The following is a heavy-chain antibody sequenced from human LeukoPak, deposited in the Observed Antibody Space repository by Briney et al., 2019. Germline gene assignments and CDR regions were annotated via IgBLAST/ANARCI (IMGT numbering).Heavy chain of an antibody. CDR3: ARTVAGKNYYYYYYMDV. CDR2: IYYSGST. D-gene: IGHD6-19*01. J-gene: IGHJ6*03. V-gene: IGHV4-4*02. CDR1: GDSISSSNW. Sequence: SETLSLTCAVSGDSISSSNWWSWVRQPPGKGLEWIGSIYYSGSTYYNPSLKSRVTISVDTSKNQFSLKLSSVTAADTAVYYCARTVAGKNYYYYYYMDVWGKGTTVTVSS.